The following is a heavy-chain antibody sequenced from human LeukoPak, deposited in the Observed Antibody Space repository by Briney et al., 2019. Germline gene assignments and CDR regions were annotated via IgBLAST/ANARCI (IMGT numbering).Heavy chain of an antibody. Sequence: GASVKVSCKASGYIFTSYYMHWVRQAPGQGLEWMGWINPNTGGTKYAQKFQGRVTMTRDTSISTAYMELTRLRSDDTAVYYCARDRVWDLLFWELNYWSQGTLVTVSS. CDR2: INPNTGGT. CDR3: ARDRVWDLLFWELNY. V-gene: IGHV1-2*02. CDR1: GYIFTSYY. J-gene: IGHJ4*02. D-gene: IGHD1-26*01.